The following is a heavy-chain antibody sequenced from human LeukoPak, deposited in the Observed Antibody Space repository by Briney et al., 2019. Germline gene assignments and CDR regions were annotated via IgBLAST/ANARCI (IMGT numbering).Heavy chain of an antibody. CDR3: ARHRGVVSSYYCYGMDV. J-gene: IGHJ6*02. Sequence: SETLSLTCAVYGGSFSGYYWSWIRQPPGKGLEWIGEINHSGSTNYNPSLKGRVTISVDTSKNQFSLKLSSVTAADTAVYYCARHRGVVSSYYCYGMDVWGQGTTVTVSS. D-gene: IGHD3-3*01. CDR1: GGSFSGYY. V-gene: IGHV4-34*01. CDR2: INHSGST.